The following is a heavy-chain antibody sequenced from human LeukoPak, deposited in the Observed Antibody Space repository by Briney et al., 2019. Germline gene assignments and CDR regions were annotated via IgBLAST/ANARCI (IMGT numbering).Heavy chain of an antibody. CDR2: INPNSGGT. Sequence: ASVKVSCKASGYTFTGYYMHWVRQAPGQGREGRGWINPNSGGTNDAQKFQGRVTMTRDTSISTAYMELSRLRSDDTAVYYCARELISTVTTLNYWGQGTLVTVSS. V-gene: IGHV1-2*02. CDR3: ARELISTVTTLNY. D-gene: IGHD4-17*01. CDR1: GYTFTGYY. J-gene: IGHJ4*02.